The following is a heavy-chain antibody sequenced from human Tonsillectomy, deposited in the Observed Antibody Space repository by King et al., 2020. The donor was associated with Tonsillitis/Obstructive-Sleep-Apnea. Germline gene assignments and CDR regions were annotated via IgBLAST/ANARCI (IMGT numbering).Heavy chain of an antibody. V-gene: IGHV4-39*01. J-gene: IGHJ5*02. CDR2: IYYSGST. D-gene: IGHD2-2*01. CDR1: GGSISSSSYY. Sequence: QLQESGPGLVKPSETLSLTCTVSGGSISSSSYYWGWIRQPPGKGLEWIGSIYYSGSTYYNPSLKSRVTMSVDTSKKQFSLKLSPVTAADTAVYYCASNVGYCSSTSCWGNWLDPWGQGTLVTVSS. CDR3: ASNVGYCSSTSCWGNWLDP.